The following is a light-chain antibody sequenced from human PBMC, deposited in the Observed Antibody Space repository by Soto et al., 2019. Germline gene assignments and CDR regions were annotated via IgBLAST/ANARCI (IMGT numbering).Light chain of an antibody. CDR2: GAS. CDR1: QSVSSNY. V-gene: IGKV3-20*01. Sequence: EIVLTQSPGTLSLSPGERTTLSCRASQSVSSNYLAWYQQKPGQAPRPLIYGASSRATGIPDRFSGSGAGRDVTLTISRLESEDFAVYYCQQYGSSPWTVGQGTKVEIK. CDR3: QQYGSSPWT. J-gene: IGKJ1*01.